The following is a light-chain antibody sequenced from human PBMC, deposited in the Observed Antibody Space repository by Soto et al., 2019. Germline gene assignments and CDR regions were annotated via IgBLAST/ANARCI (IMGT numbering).Light chain of an antibody. CDR3: CSYTTRTTYV. Sequence: QSALTQPASVSGSPGQSITVSCTGTSSDVGSYNRVSWYQQPPGTAPKLIIYDVTNRPFGVPDRFFGSKSGNTASLTISGLQAEDEADYYCCSYTTRTTYVFGTGTKLTVL. V-gene: IGLV2-18*02. CDR1: SSDVGSYNR. CDR2: DVT. J-gene: IGLJ1*01.